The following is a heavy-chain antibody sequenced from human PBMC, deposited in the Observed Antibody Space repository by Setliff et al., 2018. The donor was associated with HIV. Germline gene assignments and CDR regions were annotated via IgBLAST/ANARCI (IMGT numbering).Heavy chain of an antibody. CDR2: IYYAGAT. CDR1: RGSISAYY. V-gene: IGHV4-59*08. CDR3: AGSPVVRGIEYFQQ. J-gene: IGHJ1*01. D-gene: IGHD2-21*01. Sequence: SETLSLTCTVSRGSISAYYWGWIRQPPGGTLEWIGYIYYAGATNYNPSLKSRVTISIDTSKNQFSLKLKSLTAADTALYYCAGSPVVRGIEYFQQWGQGTLVTVSS.